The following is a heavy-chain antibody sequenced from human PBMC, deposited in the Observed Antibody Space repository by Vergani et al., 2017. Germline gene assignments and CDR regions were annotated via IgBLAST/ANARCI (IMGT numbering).Heavy chain of an antibody. V-gene: IGHV3-30*02. CDR3: ATAGAAYCRGASCYDFFEY. Sequence: QVQLVESGGGVVQPGGSLRLSCVASGFTFTNYGMHWVRQAPGKGLEWVAFTRYDGIVEYYGDSVRGRFTISRDNSKNTLYLQMNRLRPEDTAVYYCATAGAAYCRGASCYDFFEYWGQGTLVTVAS. CDR1: GFTFTNYG. CDR2: TRYDGIVE. J-gene: IGHJ4*02. D-gene: IGHD2-15*01.